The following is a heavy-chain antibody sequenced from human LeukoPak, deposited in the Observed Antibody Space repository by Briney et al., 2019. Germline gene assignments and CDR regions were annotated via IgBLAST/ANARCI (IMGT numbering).Heavy chain of an antibody. Sequence: VASVKVSCKASGYTFTGYYMHWMRQAPGQGLEWMGWINPNSGGTNYAQKFQGRVTMTRDTSISTAYMELSRLRSDDTAVYYCARGSPRDIVVVPAAPPSAYYYYYYMDVWGKGTTVTVSS. J-gene: IGHJ6*03. V-gene: IGHV1-2*02. D-gene: IGHD2-2*01. CDR3: ARGSPRDIVVVPAAPPSAYYYYYYMDV. CDR2: INPNSGGT. CDR1: GYTFTGYY.